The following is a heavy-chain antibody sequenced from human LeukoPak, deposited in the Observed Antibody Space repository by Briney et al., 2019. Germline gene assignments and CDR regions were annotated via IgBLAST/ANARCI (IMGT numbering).Heavy chain of an antibody. D-gene: IGHD4-11*01. CDR2: IIPIFGTA. CDR1: GGTFSSYA. V-gene: IGHV1-69*05. Sequence: GASVKVSCKASGGTFSSYAISWVRQAPGQGLEWMGGIIPIFGTANYAQKFQGRVTITTDESTSTAYMGLSSLRSEDTAVYYCARDVGLMTTVTPFDYWGQGTLVTVSS. J-gene: IGHJ4*02. CDR3: ARDVGLMTTVTPFDY.